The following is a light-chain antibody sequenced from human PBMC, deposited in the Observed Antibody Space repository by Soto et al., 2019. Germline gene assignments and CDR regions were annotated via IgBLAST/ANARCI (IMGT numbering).Light chain of an antibody. CDR3: QSYDSSLSAWV. CDR1: TSNIGAGHD. CDR2: ANN. V-gene: IGLV1-40*01. J-gene: IGLJ3*02. Sequence: QPVLTQPPSVSGAPGQRVTISCTGSTSNIGAGHDAHWYQQLPGTAPTLLIYANNNRPSGVPGRFSGSKSGTSASLAITGLQAEDEADYYCQSYDSSLSAWVFGGGTKLTVL.